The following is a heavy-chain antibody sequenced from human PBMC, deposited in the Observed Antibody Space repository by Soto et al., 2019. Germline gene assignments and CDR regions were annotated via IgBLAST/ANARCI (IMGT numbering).Heavy chain of an antibody. J-gene: IGHJ3*02. D-gene: IGHD1-26*01. Sequence: ASVKVSCKGFGFTFTDTVVSRVLQAPGQGLEWMGWINPNSGGTNYAQKFQGRVTMTRDTSISTAYMELSRLRSDDTAVYYCARDRWELLRAFDIWGQGTMVTVSS. CDR3: ARDRWELLRAFDI. V-gene: IGHV1-2*02. CDR2: INPNSGGT. CDR1: GFTFTDTV.